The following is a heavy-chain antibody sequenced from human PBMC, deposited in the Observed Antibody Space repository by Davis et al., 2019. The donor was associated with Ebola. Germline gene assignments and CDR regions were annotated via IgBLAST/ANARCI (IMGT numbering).Heavy chain of an antibody. V-gene: IGHV3-30*02. D-gene: IGHD5-18*01. CDR2: IRYDGSFS. Sequence: GESLKISCAASGFVFSNYGMHWVRQAPGKWLEWVAFIRYDGSFSYYADSVKGRFTISRDNSKNTLYLQMNSLRDEDTAVYYCAKGGSGRQLWLEIYYFDYWGQGTLVTVSS. J-gene: IGHJ4*02. CDR3: AKGGSGRQLWLEIYYFDY. CDR1: GFVFSNYG.